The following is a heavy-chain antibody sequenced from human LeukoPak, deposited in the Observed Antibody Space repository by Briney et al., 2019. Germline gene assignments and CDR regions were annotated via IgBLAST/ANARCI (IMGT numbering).Heavy chain of an antibody. CDR3: ATDTTTYYYHY. Sequence: ASVKISCKVSGYTFTDYYMHWVQQAPGKGLVWMGLVDPEDGETIYAEKFQGRVTITADTSTDTAYMELSSLRSEDTAVYYCATDTTTYYYHYWGQGTLVTVSS. CDR2: VDPEDGET. J-gene: IGHJ4*02. CDR1: GYTFTDYY. V-gene: IGHV1-69-2*01. D-gene: IGHD1-26*01.